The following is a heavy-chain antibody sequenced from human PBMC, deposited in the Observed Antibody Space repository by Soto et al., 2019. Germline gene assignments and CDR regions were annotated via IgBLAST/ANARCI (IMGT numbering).Heavy chain of an antibody. J-gene: IGHJ5*02. V-gene: IGHV3-21*01. CDR2: ISGSSIYI. Sequence: KPGGSLRLSCVASGFTFSNYNMNWVRQAPGKGLEWVSHISGSSIYIHYAGSVRGRFTISRDNAKNSVYLQMDSLRVEDTAVYYCAREGALKPFSSWGQGALVTVSS. CDR3: AREGALKPFSS. CDR1: GFTFSNYN.